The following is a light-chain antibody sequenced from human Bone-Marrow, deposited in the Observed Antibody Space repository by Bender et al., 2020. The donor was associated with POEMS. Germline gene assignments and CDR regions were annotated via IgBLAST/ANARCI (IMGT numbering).Light chain of an antibody. J-gene: IGLJ2*01. CDR2: DVT. CDR1: DSSVVDYNL. CDR3: SSFIMGYIVVV. V-gene: IGLV2-14*02. Sequence: QSALPQPASVSGSPGQSLTISCAGADSSVVDYNLISWYQHHPGKAPKLIIYDVTKRPSGISDRFSGSKSDNTASLTISGLQADDEADYYCSSFIMGYIVVVFGGGTKVTVL.